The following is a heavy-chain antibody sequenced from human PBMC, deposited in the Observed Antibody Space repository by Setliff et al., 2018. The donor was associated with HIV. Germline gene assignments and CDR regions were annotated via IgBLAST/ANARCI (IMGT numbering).Heavy chain of an antibody. CDR1: GFTFTSSA. J-gene: IGHJ6*02. D-gene: IGHD3-10*01. Sequence: SVKVSCKASGFTFTSSAMQWVRQARGQRLEWIGWIVVGSGNTNYAQKFQERVTIIRDMSTNTACMELSSLRSEDTAVYYCAAGIYGSYGMDVWGQGTTVTVSS. CDR3: AAGIYGSYGMDV. V-gene: IGHV1-58*02. CDR2: IVVGSGNT.